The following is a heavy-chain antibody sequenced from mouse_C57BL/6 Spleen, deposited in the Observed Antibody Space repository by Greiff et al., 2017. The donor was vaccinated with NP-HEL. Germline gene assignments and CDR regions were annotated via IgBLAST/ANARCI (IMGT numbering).Heavy chain of an antibody. D-gene: IGHD2-1*01. J-gene: IGHJ2*01. Sequence: EVKLQQSGPELVKPGASVQISCKASGYSFTDYHMHWVKQSNGKSLEWIGVLNPNYGTTSYHQKFKGKATLTVDQSSSTAYMQLNSLTSEDSAVYYCARSYYGNYKYYFDDWGQGTTLTVSS. CDR3: ARSYYGNYKYYFDD. CDR2: LNPNYGTT. V-gene: IGHV1-39*01. CDR1: GYSFTDYH.